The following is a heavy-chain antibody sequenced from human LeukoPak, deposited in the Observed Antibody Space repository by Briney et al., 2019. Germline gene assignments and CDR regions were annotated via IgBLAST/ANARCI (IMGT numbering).Heavy chain of an antibody. Sequence: PSETLSLTCTVSGYSISSGYYWGWIRQPPGKGLEWIGSTYHSGSTYYNPSLKSRVPISVDTSKNQFSLKLSSVTAVDSAVYYCATSLPLDWYFDLWGRGTLVSVPS. J-gene: IGHJ2*01. CDR3: ATSLPLDWYFDL. CDR2: TYHSGST. D-gene: IGHD5/OR15-5a*01. CDR1: GYSISSGYY. V-gene: IGHV4-38-2*02.